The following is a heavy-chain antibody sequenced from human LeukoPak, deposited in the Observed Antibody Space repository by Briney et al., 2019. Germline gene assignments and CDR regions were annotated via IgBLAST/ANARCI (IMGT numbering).Heavy chain of an antibody. CDR3: ARGGHSSGFEYFPH. D-gene: IGHD3-22*01. J-gene: IGHJ1*01. CDR2: FTPSGGST. CDR1: GYTFTSYN. V-gene: IGHV1-46*01. Sequence: ASVKVSCKASGYTFTSYNIHWVRQAPGQGLEWMGIFTPSGGSTSYAQKFQGRVTMTRDTSTSTVYMEMSSLRSEDTAVYYCARGGHSSGFEYFPHWGQGTLVTVSS.